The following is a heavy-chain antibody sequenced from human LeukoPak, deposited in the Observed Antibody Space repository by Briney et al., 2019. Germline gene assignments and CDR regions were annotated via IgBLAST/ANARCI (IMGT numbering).Heavy chain of an antibody. V-gene: IGHV3-74*01. D-gene: IGHD1-1*01. J-gene: IGHJ4*02. CDR2: INDDGSDT. Sequence: GGSLRLSCAASGFTFKLYWMHWVRQVPGKRPVWVSRINDDGSDTVYADSVRGRFTISRDDAKNTVYLQMNSLRAEDTAVYYCAKTGTPWYYFDYWGQGTLVTVSS. CDR3: AKTGTPWYYFDY. CDR1: GFTFKLYW.